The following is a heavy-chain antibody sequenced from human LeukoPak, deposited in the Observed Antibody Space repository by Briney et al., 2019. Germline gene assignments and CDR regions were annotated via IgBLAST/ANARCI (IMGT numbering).Heavy chain of an antibody. V-gene: IGHV1-18*01. CDR3: ARGPYYDSWSGAGY. CDR1: GYTFRDFG. D-gene: IGHD3-3*01. J-gene: IGHJ4*02. CDR2: ITTYNGNT. Sequence: GASVTVSFKASGYTFRDFGISWVRQAPGQGLEWMGWITTYNGNTNYIQKLQGRVTMTTDTSTSTAYMELRSLRSDDTAVYYCARGPYYDSWSGAGYWGQGTLVTVSS.